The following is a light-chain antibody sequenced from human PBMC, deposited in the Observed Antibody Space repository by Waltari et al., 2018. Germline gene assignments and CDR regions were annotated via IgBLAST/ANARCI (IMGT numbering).Light chain of an antibody. CDR1: TSNIGAGHA. CDR3: QSFESCLSGVYV. Sequence: QSVLTQPPSVSGAPGQRVSISCTGSTSNIGAGHAVHWDQHLTGTAPQDLIFGNRNRPSGLPDRFSGSKSGTSASLAISGLQAEDDADYYCQSFESCLSGVYVFGTGTKVTVL. CDR2: GNR. V-gene: IGLV1-40*01. J-gene: IGLJ1*01.